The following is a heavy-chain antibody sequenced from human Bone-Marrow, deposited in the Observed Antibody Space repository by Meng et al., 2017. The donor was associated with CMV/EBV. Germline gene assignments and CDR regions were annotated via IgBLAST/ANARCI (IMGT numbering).Heavy chain of an antibody. CDR2: INPILGIA. CDR1: VGTFSSYA. Sequence: SVKVSCQASVGTFSSYAISWVRQAPGHGLEWMGGINPILGIANYAQKFKGRVTITEDKSTSTAYIELSRLSSEDTAVYYCARDMTSTWYGGSDSWGQGTLVTVS. V-gene: IGHV1-69*10. CDR3: ARDMTSTWYGGSDS. J-gene: IGHJ4*02. D-gene: IGHD3-10*01.